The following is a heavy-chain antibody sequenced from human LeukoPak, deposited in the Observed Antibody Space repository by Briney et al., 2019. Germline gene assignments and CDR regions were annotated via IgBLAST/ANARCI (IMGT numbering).Heavy chain of an antibody. Sequence: TPSETLSLTCAVSGDSISNYYWSWIRQPPGKGLEWIGYIYTSGSTNYNPSLKSRVTISVDTSKNQFSLKLYSVTAADTAVYYCARDIQLEWFDPWGQGTLVTVSS. V-gene: IGHV4-4*09. CDR2: IYTSGST. CDR1: GDSISNYY. J-gene: IGHJ5*02. CDR3: ARDIQLEWFDP. D-gene: IGHD5-18*01.